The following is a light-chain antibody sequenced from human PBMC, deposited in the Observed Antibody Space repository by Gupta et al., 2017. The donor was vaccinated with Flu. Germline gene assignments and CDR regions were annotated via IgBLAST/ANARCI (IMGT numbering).Light chain of an antibody. J-gene: IGLJ1*01. CDR3: SSYTTSYTFV. CDR1: GSDVGTYNR. Sequence: QSALTQPLSVSGSPGQSVTISCTGTGSDVGTYNRVSWYRQTPGTAPKLIIYEVNNRPSGVPDRFSGSKSGNTASLTISGLQGEDEADYYCSSYTTSYTFVFGTGTKVAVL. V-gene: IGLV2-18*02. CDR2: EVN.